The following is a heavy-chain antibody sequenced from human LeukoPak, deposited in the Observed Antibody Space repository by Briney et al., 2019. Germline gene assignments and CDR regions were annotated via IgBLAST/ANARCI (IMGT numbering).Heavy chain of an antibody. J-gene: IGHJ4*02. D-gene: IGHD6-19*01. Sequence: GGSLRLSCAASGFTFSSYWMSWVRQAPGKGLEWVAVISYDGSNKYYADSVKGRFTISRDNSKNTLYLQMNSLRAEDTAVYYCARGQWLADLDYWGQGTLVTVSS. CDR2: ISYDGSNK. CDR3: ARGQWLADLDY. CDR1: GFTFSSYW. V-gene: IGHV3-30-3*01.